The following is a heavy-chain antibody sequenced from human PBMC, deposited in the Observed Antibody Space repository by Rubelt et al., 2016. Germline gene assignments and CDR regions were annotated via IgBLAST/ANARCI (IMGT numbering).Heavy chain of an antibody. J-gene: IGHJ6*02. CDR3: ARGRHDSSGYYSPYYYYYGMDV. D-gene: IGHD3-22*01. CDR2: IIPIFGTA. V-gene: IGHV1-69*01. Sequence: VGGIIPIFGTANYAQKFQGRVTITADESTSTAYMELSSLRSEDTAVYYCARGRHDSSGYYSPYYYYYGMDVWGQGTTVTVSS.